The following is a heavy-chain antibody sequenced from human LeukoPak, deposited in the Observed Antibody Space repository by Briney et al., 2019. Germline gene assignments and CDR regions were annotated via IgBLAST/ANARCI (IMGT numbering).Heavy chain of an antibody. CDR1: KYSFTSYW. Sequence: GESLKISCKGSKYSFTSYWIAWVRQMPGKGLEWMGIIYPGDSDTRYSPSFQGQVTISADKSISTAYLQWTSLKASDTAMYYCARLTMLTSWFDSWGQGTLVTVSS. V-gene: IGHV5-51*01. CDR3: ARLTMLTSWFDS. D-gene: IGHD4-17*01. J-gene: IGHJ5*01. CDR2: IYPGDSDT.